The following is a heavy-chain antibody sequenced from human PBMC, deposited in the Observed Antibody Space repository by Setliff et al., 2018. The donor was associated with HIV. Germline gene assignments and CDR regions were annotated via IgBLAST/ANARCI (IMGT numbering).Heavy chain of an antibody. V-gene: IGHV4-59*11. CDR2: IHHSGST. D-gene: IGHD3-9*01. CDR3: AREIQASLDPPYGYNYFDP. CDR1: NASISSHY. J-gene: IGHJ5*02. Sequence: PSETLSLTCTVSNASISSHYWSWIRQPPGKGQEWIGYIHHSGSTNYNPSLKGRVSISVDTSKNQFSLKLRSVTAADTAVYYCAREIQASLDPPYGYNYFDPWGQGILVTVSS.